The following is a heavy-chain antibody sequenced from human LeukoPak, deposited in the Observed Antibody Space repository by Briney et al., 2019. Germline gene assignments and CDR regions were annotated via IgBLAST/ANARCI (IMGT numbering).Heavy chain of an antibody. Sequence: PSQTLSLTCTVSGGSISSGGYYWSWIRQHPGKGLEWIVYIYYSGSTYYNPSLKSRVTISVDTSKNQFSLKLSSVTAADTAVYYCARGTVPGNQGYSPPYGMDVWGQGTTVTVSS. CDR2: IYYSGST. CDR3: ARGTVPGNQGYSPPYGMDV. D-gene: IGHD1-14*01. CDR1: GGSISSGGYY. V-gene: IGHV4-31*03. J-gene: IGHJ6*02.